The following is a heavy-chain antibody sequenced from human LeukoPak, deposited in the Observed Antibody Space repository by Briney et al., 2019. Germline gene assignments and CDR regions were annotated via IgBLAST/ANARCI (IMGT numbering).Heavy chain of an antibody. Sequence: ASVKVSCKVSGYTFTDYYLHWVRQAPGQGLECMGWINPNSGATQYTEKFQGRVTMTRDTSISTAYMELSRLRSDDTAMYYCARQPEYSSGWYPLDYWGQGTLVTVSS. CDR2: INPNSGAT. D-gene: IGHD6-19*01. J-gene: IGHJ4*02. V-gene: IGHV1-2*02. CDR1: GYTFTDYY. CDR3: ARQPEYSSGWYPLDY.